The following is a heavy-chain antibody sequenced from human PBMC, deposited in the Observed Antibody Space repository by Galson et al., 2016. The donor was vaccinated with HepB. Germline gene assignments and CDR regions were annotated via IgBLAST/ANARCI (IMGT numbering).Heavy chain of an antibody. J-gene: IGHJ5*02. CDR1: GDSVSSGTYY. Sequence: SETLSLTCTVSGDSVSSGTYYWSWIRQPPGRGLEWIGYVYYSGNNNYNPPLKSRVTISLDTSKNQFSLKLRSVTAADTAVYYCARKAANYGSGSDYINWFDLWGQGTLVTVSS. D-gene: IGHD3-10*01. CDR2: VYYSGNN. CDR3: ARKAANYGSGSDYINWFDL. V-gene: IGHV4-61*01.